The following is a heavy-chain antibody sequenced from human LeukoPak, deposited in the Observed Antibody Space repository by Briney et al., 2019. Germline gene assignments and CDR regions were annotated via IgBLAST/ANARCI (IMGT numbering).Heavy chain of an antibody. Sequence: SETLSLTCAVYGGSFSGYYWSWIRQPPGKGLEWIGEINHSGSTNYNPSLKSRVTISVDTSKNQFSLKLSSVTAADTAVYYCARRDYVWGSYRSWGQGTLVTVSS. V-gene: IGHV4-34*01. CDR2: INHSGST. D-gene: IGHD3-16*02. CDR3: ARRDYVWGSYRS. CDR1: GGSFSGYY. J-gene: IGHJ5*02.